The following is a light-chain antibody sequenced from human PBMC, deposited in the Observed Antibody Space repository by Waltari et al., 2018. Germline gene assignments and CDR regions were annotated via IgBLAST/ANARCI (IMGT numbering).Light chain of an antibody. CDR3: SSYTSSSTSVL. V-gene: IGLV2-14*03. Sequence: QSALSQPASVSGSPGQSITISCTGTNTDIGGYNYVSWYQQHPGKAPKVQIYDVNKRPSGVSNRVSGSKPGHTASLTSSGLQADDEADYYCSSYTSSSTSVLFGGGTKLAVL. CDR1: NTDIGGYNY. J-gene: IGLJ2*01. CDR2: DVN.